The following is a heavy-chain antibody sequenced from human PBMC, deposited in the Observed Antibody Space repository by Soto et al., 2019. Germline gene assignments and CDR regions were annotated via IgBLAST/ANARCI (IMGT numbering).Heavy chain of an antibody. J-gene: IGHJ4*02. CDR1: GFTFSGYE. Sequence: PGGSLRLSCAASGFTFSGYEMNWVRQAPGKGLEWVSYISSSGITIHYADSVKGRFTISRDNAENSLYLQMNSLRAEDTAVYYCAREIAFDYFDCWGQGTQVTVSS. V-gene: IGHV3-48*03. CDR3: AREIAFDYFDC. D-gene: IGHD2-21*01. CDR2: ISSSGITI.